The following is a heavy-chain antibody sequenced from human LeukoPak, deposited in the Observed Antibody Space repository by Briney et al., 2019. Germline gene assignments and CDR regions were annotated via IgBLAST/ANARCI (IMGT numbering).Heavy chain of an antibody. Sequence: SETLSLTCTVSGGSISSYYWSWIRQPPGKGLEWIGSLYFSGISNSNPSLKSRVTISVDTSENQFSLKLNSVTAADTAVYYCARAGSGYSLDCWGQGTLVTVSS. CDR1: GGSISSYY. J-gene: IGHJ4*02. CDR2: LYFSGIS. V-gene: IGHV4-59*01. D-gene: IGHD3-22*01. CDR3: ARAGSGYSLDC.